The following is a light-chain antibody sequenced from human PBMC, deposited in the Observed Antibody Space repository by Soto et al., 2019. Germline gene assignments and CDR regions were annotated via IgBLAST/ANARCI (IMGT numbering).Light chain of an antibody. CDR1: SSDVGGYNY. CDR2: EVS. CDR3: SSYAGSNNVV. J-gene: IGLJ2*01. Sequence: QSALTQPPCASGSPGQSVTISCTGTSSDVGGYNYVPWYQQHPGKAPKLMIYEVSKRPSGVPDRFSGSKSGNTASLTVSGLQAEDEADYYCSSYAGSNNVVFGGGTKLTVL. V-gene: IGLV2-8*01.